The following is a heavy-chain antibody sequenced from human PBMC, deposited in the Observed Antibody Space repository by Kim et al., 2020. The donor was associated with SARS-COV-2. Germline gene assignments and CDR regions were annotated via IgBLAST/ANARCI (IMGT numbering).Heavy chain of an antibody. CDR2: INHSGST. Sequence: SETLSLTCAVYGGSFSGYYWSWIRQPPGKGLEWIGEINHSGSTNYNPSLKSRVTISVDTSKNQFSLKLSSVTAADTAVYYCARVWAAAGGGYFDLWGRGTLVTVSS. J-gene: IGHJ2*01. CDR3: ARVWAAAGGGYFDL. CDR1: GGSFSGYY. V-gene: IGHV4-34*01. D-gene: IGHD6-13*01.